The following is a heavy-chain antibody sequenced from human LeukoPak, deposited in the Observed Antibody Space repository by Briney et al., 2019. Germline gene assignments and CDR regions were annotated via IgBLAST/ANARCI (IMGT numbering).Heavy chain of an antibody. CDR2: IYTSGST. J-gene: IGHJ4*02. D-gene: IGHD6-19*01. CDR1: GGPISSYY. Sequence: PSETLSLTCTVSGGPISSYYWSWIRQPAGKGLEWIGRIYTSGSTNYNPSLKSRVTMSVDTSKNQFSLKLSSVTAADTAVYYCARDRPPGYSSGWYEVDYWGQGTLVAVSS. CDR3: ARDRPPGYSSGWYEVDY. V-gene: IGHV4-4*07.